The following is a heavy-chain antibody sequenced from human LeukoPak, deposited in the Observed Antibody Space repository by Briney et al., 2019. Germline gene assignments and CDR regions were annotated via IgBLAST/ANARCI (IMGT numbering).Heavy chain of an antibody. Sequence: GASVKVSCKASGGTFSSYAISWVRQAPGQGLEWMGWINPNSGGTDYAQKFQGRVTMTRDTSISTAYMELSSLRSDDTAVYYCARYFNDPYGTEYFQHWGQGTLVTVSS. CDR1: GGTFSSYA. CDR3: ARYFNDPYGTEYFQH. D-gene: IGHD2/OR15-2a*01. V-gene: IGHV1-2*02. CDR2: INPNSGGT. J-gene: IGHJ1*01.